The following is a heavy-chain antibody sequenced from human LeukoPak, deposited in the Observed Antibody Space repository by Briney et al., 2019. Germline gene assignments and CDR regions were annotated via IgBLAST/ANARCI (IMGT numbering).Heavy chain of an antibody. J-gene: IGHJ5*02. D-gene: IGHD5-18*01. CDR1: GFTFSGYG. CDR2: ISSGGSTI. Sequence: GGSLRLSCAASGFTFSGYGMNWVRQAPGRGLEWVSYISSGGSTIYYADSVKGRFTISRDNAKDSLYLQMNSLRAEDTAVYYCARMKDNYGYRGIDPWGQGTLVTVSS. CDR3: ARMKDNYGYRGIDP. V-gene: IGHV3-48*03.